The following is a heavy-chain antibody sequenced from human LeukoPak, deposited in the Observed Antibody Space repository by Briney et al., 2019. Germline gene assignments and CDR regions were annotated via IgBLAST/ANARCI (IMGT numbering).Heavy chain of an antibody. CDR2: IYYSGST. D-gene: IGHD5/OR15-5a*01. V-gene: IGHV4-39*07. CDR3: ARVKSTYYYMDV. J-gene: IGHJ6*03. Sequence: SETLSLTCTVSGDSFSSVDYYWGWIRQPPGKGLEWIGNIYYSGSTYYNPSLKSRVTISLDTSKNQFSLKLSSVTAADTAVYYCARVKSTYYYMDVWGKGTTVTVSS. CDR1: GDSFSSVDYY.